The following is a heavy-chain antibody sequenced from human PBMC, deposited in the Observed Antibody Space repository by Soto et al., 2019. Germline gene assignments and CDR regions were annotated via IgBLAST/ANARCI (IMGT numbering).Heavy chain of an antibody. V-gene: IGHV3-48*02. CDR2: ISSSSSTI. Sequence: RSLRLSCAASGFTFSSYSMNWVRQSPGKGLEWVSYISSSSSTIYHADSVKGRFTISRDNAKNSLYLQMNSLRDEDTAVYYCARDRGYSYGFPMDVWGQGTTVTVSS. CDR3: ARDRGYSYGFPMDV. J-gene: IGHJ6*02. D-gene: IGHD5-18*01. CDR1: GFTFSSYS.